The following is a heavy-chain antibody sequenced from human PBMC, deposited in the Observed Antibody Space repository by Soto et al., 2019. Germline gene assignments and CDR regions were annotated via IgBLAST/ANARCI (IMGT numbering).Heavy chain of an antibody. V-gene: IGHV3-21*01. Sequence: GGSLRLSCAASGFTFSSYSMNWVRQAPGKGLEWVSSISSSSSYIYYADSVKGRFTISRDNAKNTLHLQTNSLRAEDTAVYYCARDDVICDCGLCYGVPLDDWGKGTTVTVAS. D-gene: IGHD2-8*02. CDR2: ISSSSSYI. J-gene: IGHJ6*01. CDR1: GFTFSSYS. CDR3: ARDDVICDCGLCYGVPLDD.